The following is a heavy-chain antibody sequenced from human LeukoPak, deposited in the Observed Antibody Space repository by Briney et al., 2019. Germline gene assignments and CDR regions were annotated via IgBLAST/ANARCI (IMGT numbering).Heavy chain of an antibody. CDR2: ISSSGSTI. D-gene: IGHD6-13*01. Sequence: GGSLRLSCAASGFTFSSYEMNWVRQAPGKGLEWVSYISSSGSTIYYADSVKGRFTISRDNAKNSLYLQMNSLRAEDTAVYYCARDTAAAGRDYWGQGTLVTVSS. CDR1: GFTFSSYE. CDR3: ARDTAAAGRDY. J-gene: IGHJ4*02. V-gene: IGHV3-48*03.